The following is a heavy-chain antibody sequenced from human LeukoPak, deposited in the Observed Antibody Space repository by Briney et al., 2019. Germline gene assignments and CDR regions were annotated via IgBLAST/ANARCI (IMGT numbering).Heavy chain of an antibody. J-gene: IGHJ2*01. V-gene: IGHV3-74*01. CDR3: ARAGNYYFDL. CDR2: MNADGRTI. Sequence: PGGSLRLSCAASGFTFSSPWMHWVRQGPGKGLVWVARMNADGRTINYADSVKGRFTISRDNAKNTLYLQMNSLRTEDAAVYYCARAGNYYFDLWGRGTQVTVSS. D-gene: IGHD1-7*01. CDR1: GFTFSSPW.